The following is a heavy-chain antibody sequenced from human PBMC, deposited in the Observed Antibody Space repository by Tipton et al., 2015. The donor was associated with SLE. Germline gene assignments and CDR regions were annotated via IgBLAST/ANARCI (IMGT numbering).Heavy chain of an antibody. Sequence: QSGAEVKKPGASVKVSCKASGYTFTRHGISWVRQAPGQGLEWMGWISAYNGDTNYAQKFQGRVSMTTDTAASTAYMELRSLRSDDTAVYYCARVRVDTAMGVFDFWGQGTLVTVSS. CDR2: ISAYNGDT. J-gene: IGHJ4*02. V-gene: IGHV1-18*01. CDR1: GYTFTRHG. D-gene: IGHD5-18*01. CDR3: ARVRVDTAMGVFDF.